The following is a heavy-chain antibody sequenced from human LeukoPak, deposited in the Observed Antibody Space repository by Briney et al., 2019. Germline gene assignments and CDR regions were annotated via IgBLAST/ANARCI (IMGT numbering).Heavy chain of an antibody. Sequence: PAGGSLRLSCAASGFTFSTYEMNWVRQAPGKGLEWVSYISSSGSTIYYADSVKGRFTISRDNAKNSLYLQMNSLRAEDTAIYYCARDRPIYNYYDSSGPSQVDCWGQGTLVTVSS. J-gene: IGHJ4*02. D-gene: IGHD3-22*01. CDR1: GFTFSTYE. V-gene: IGHV3-48*03. CDR2: ISSSGSTI. CDR3: ARDRPIYNYYDSSGPSQVDC.